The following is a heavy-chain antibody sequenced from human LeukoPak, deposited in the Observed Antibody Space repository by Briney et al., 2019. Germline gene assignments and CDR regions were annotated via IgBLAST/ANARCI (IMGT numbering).Heavy chain of an antibody. J-gene: IGHJ4*02. Sequence: GGSLRLSCAASGFTFSSYAMHWVRQAPGKGLEWVAVISYDGSNKYYADSVRGRFTISRDNSKNTLYLQMNSLRAEDTAVYYCAKDGRTPYYFDYWGQGTLVTVSS. CDR3: AKDGRTPYYFDY. CDR2: ISYDGSNK. CDR1: GFTFSSYA. D-gene: IGHD2-15*01. V-gene: IGHV3-30-3*01.